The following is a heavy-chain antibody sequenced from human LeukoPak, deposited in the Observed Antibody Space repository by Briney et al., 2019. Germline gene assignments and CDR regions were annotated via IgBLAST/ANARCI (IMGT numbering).Heavy chain of an antibody. CDR2: ISGSGGST. CDR1: GFTFSSYA. D-gene: IGHD4-11*01. J-gene: IGHJ4*02. Sequence: GGSLRLSCAASGFTFSSYAMNWVRQAPGKGLEWVSAISGSGGSTYYADSVKGRFTVSRDNAKNSVYLQMNSLRAEDTAVYYCARDKWLTTTHYFDYWGQGTLVTVSS. V-gene: IGHV3-23*01. CDR3: ARDKWLTTTHYFDY.